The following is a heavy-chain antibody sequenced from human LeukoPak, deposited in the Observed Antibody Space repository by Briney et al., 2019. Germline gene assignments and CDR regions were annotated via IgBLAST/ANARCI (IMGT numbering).Heavy chain of an antibody. V-gene: IGHV4-59*08. D-gene: IGHD4-23*01. CDR3: ARHRNSDFFDY. J-gene: IGHJ4*02. CDR1: GGSISSYY. Sequence: PSETLSLTCPVSGGSISSYYWSWIRQPPGKGLEWIGYIYYSGSTNYNPPLKSRVTISVDTSKNQFSLKLSSVTAADTAVYYCARHRNSDFFDYWGQGTLVTVSS. CDR2: IYYSGST.